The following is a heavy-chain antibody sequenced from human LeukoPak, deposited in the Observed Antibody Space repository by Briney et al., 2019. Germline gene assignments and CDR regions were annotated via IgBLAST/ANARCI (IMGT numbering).Heavy chain of an antibody. V-gene: IGHV1-18*01. CDR1: GYTFITFG. Sequence: VTVSCKASGYTFITFGINWVRQAPGQGLEWMGWISVYNGDTKNAQKFQGRVTMTTDTSTNTTYMEVRSLTFDDTAVYYCARDHMAARPGWFDAWGQGTLVTV. CDR2: ISVYNGDT. J-gene: IGHJ5*02. CDR3: ARDHMAARPGWFDA. D-gene: IGHD6-6*01.